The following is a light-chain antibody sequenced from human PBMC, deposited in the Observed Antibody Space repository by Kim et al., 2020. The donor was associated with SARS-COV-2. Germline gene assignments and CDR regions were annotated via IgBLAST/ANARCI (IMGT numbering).Light chain of an antibody. CDR2: AAS. V-gene: IGKV1-39*01. CDR3: QQSYSTVPMYS. Sequence: DIQMTQSPSSLSASIGDRVTFSCRASQNIKNYLNWYQQKPGKAPTLLIYAASTLQSGVPSRFSGSGSGTDFILSISSLQPDDFATYYCQQSYSTVPMYSFGQGTKVDIK. J-gene: IGKJ2*01. CDR1: QNIKNY.